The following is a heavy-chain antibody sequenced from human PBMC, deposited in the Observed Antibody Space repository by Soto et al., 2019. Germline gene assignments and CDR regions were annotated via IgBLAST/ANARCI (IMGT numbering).Heavy chain of an antibody. CDR3: ARGQEMRTTIFGVVVDYYYYYMDV. CDR1: GYTFTSYD. Sequence: GASVKVSCKASGYTFTSYDINWVRQATGQGLEWMGWMNPNSGNTGYAQKFQGRVTMTRNTSISTAYMELSSLRSEDTAVYYCARGQEMRTTIFGVVVDYYYYYMDVWGKGTTVTVSS. V-gene: IGHV1-8*01. CDR2: MNPNSGNT. J-gene: IGHJ6*03. D-gene: IGHD3-3*01.